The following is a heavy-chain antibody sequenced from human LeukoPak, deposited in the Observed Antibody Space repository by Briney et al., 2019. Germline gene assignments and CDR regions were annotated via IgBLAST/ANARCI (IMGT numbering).Heavy chain of an antibody. Sequence: GASVKVSCKASGYTFTGYYMHWVRQAPGQGLEWMGWINPNSGGTNYAQKFQGRVTMTRDTSISTAYMELSRLRSDDTAVYYCARVPNPAHYYFDYWGQGTLVTVSS. V-gene: IGHV1-2*02. CDR2: INPNSGGT. J-gene: IGHJ4*02. D-gene: IGHD2-8*01. CDR1: GYTFTGYY. CDR3: ARVPNPAHYYFDY.